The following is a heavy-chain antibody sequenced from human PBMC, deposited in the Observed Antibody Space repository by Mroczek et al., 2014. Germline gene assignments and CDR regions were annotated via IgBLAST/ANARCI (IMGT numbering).Heavy chain of an antibody. Sequence: QVQLVQSGAEVKKPGASVKVSCKASGYTFTGYYMHWVRQAPGQGLEWMGWINPNSGGTNYAQKFQGRVTMTRDTSISTAYMELSRLRSDDTAVYYCARDLPITMIVEYFDYWGQGTLVTVSS. D-gene: IGHD3-22*01. CDR2: INPNSGGT. J-gene: IGHJ4*02. CDR3: ARDLPITMIVEYFDY. CDR1: GYTFTGYY. V-gene: IGHV1-2*02.